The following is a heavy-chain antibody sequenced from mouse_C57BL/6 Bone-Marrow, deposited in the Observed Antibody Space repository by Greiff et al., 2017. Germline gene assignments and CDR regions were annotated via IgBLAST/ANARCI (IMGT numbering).Heavy chain of an antibody. Sequence: QVQLQQPGAELVKPGASVQLSCKASGYTFTSYWMHWVKQRPGQGLEWIGMIHPNGGSTNYNEKLKSQGTMTGDKSSSTAYMQLSSLTSEDSAVYYCASYGNYVGYYAMDNWGQATSVTASS. CDR2: IHPNGGST. D-gene: IGHD2-1*01. CDR1: GYTFTSYW. CDR3: ASYGNYVGYYAMDN. V-gene: IGHV1-64*01. J-gene: IGHJ4*01.